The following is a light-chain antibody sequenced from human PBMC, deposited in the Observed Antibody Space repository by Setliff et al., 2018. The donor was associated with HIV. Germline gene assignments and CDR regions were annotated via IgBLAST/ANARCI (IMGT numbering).Light chain of an antibody. CDR3: SSYTSSSTYV. CDR1: SSDVGGYNY. J-gene: IGLJ1*01. CDR2: DVG. Sequence: QSVLTQPASVFGSPGQSITISCTGTSSDVGGYNYVSWYQQHPGKAPKLMIYDVGNRPSGVSNRFSDSKSGNTASLTISGLQAEDEADYYCSSYTSSSTYVFGTGTKVTVL. V-gene: IGLV2-14*03.